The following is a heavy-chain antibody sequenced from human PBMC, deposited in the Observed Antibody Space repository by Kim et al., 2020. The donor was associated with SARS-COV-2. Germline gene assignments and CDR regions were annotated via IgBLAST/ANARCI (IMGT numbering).Heavy chain of an antibody. Sequence: SVKVSCKNSGYRFSNSAINWVRQAPGRGLEWMGGIIPIFGSTTDAQKFQDRVTISADKSTETAYMELSGLTSDDTAVYYCARGWRVGVATAIQHYYEHGMDVWGQGTTVTVSS. CDR2: IIPIFGST. J-gene: IGHJ6*02. CDR1: GYRFSNSA. D-gene: IGHD5-18*01. V-gene: IGHV1-69*06. CDR3: ARGWRVGVATAIQHYYEHGMDV.